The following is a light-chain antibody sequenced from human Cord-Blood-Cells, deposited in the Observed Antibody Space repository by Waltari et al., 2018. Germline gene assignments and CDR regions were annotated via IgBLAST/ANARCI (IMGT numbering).Light chain of an antibody. CDR3: MQALQTPLT. CDR1: QSLLHSNGYNY. CDR2: LGS. Sequence: CRSSQSLLHSNGYNYLDWYLQKPGQSPQLLIYLGSNRASGVPDRFSGSGSGTDFTLKNSRVEAEDVGVYYCMQALQTPLTFGPGTKVDIK. J-gene: IGKJ3*01. V-gene: IGKV2-28*01.